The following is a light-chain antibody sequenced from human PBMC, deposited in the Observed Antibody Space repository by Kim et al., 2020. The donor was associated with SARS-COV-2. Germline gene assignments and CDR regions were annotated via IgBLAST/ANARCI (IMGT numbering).Light chain of an antibody. J-gene: IGKJ4*01. Sequence: EIVLTQSPGTLSLSPGERATLSCRASQFVNNNRLAWYQQRPGQAPRLLIYGASTRATGVRDRFSGSGSGTDFTLTISRLEPEDFAVYYCQQYDTSPLTFGGGTKVDIK. CDR1: QFVNNNR. V-gene: IGKV3-20*01. CDR3: QQYDTSPLT. CDR2: GAS.